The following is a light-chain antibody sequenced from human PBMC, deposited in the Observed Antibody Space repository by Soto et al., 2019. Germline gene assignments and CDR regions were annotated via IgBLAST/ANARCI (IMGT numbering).Light chain of an antibody. CDR2: WAS. Sequence: DIVMTQSPDSLAVSLGERATINCKSSQSVLYSSNNKNYLAWYQQKPGQPPKLLIYWASTRESGVPDRFSGSGSGTDFTLTISRLEPEDFAVYYCQQYGSSITFGGGTKVEIK. V-gene: IGKV4-1*01. J-gene: IGKJ4*01. CDR3: QQYGSSIT. CDR1: QSVLYSSNNKNY.